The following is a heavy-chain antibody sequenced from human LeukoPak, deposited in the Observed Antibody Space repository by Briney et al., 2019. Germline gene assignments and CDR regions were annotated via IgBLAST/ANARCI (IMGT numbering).Heavy chain of an antibody. CDR1: GFTFSSYS. Sequence: GRSLRLSCAASGFTFSSYSMNWVRQAPGKGLEWVSSISSSSSYIYYADSVKGRFTISRDNAKNSLYLQMNSLRAEDTAVYYCAREGIAAAGTSSLDYWGQGTLVTVSS. J-gene: IGHJ4*02. CDR3: AREGIAAAGTSSLDY. D-gene: IGHD6-13*01. V-gene: IGHV3-21*01. CDR2: ISSSSSYI.